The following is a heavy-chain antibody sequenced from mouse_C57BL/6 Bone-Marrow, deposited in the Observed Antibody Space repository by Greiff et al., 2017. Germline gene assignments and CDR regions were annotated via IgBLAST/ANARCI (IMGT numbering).Heavy chain of an antibody. CDR3: ARRRHGYVSLFYYAMDY. CDR2: IDPEDGET. J-gene: IGHJ4*01. V-gene: IGHV14-2*01. CDR1: GFNIKDYY. Sequence: EVQLQQSGAELVKPGASVKLSCTASGFNIKDYYMHWVKQRTEQGLEWIGRIDPEDGETKYAPNFQGKATITADTSSNTAYLQLSSLTSEDTAVYYCARRRHGYVSLFYYAMDYWVQGTSVTGSS. D-gene: IGHD2-2*01.